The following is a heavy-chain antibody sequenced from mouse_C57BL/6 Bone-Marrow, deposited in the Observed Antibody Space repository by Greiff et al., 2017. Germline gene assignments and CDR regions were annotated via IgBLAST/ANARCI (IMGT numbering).Heavy chain of an antibody. CDR1: GYTFTSYG. CDR2: IYPRSGNT. J-gene: IGHJ2*01. CDR3: ARVRPRRGYFDY. D-gene: IGHD1-2*01. V-gene: IGHV1-81*01. Sequence: QAQLQQSGAELARPGASVKLSCKASGYTFTSYGISWVKQRTGQGLEWIGEIYPRSGNTYYNEKFKGKATLTADKSSSTAYMELRSLTSEDSAVYFCARVRPRRGYFDYWGQGTTLTVSS.